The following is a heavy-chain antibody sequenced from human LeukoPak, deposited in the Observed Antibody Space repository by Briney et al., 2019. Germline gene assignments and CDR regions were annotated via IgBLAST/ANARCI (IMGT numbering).Heavy chain of an antibody. CDR2: TNTDGSST. J-gene: IGHJ6*03. CDR3: ASLRFLEWFEYYYMDV. V-gene: IGHV3-74*01. CDR1: GFTFSSYW. D-gene: IGHD3-3*01. Sequence: GGSLRLSCAASGFTFSSYWMHWVRQAPGKGLVWVSRTNTDGSSTSYADSVKGRFTISRDNAKNSLYLQMNSLRAEDTAVYYCASLRFLEWFEYYYMDVWGKGTTVTVSS.